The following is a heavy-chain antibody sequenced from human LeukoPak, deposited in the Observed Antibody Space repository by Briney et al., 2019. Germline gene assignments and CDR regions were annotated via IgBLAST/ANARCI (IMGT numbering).Heavy chain of an antibody. CDR3: ARVLGGIVGATGLDY. CDR2: ISGSGGST. D-gene: IGHD1-26*01. Sequence: PGGSLRLSCAASGFTFSSYAMSWVRQAPGKGLEWVSAISGSGGSTYYADSVKGRFTISRDNSKNTLYLQMNSLRAEDTAVYYCARVLGGIVGATGLDYWGQGTLVTVSS. J-gene: IGHJ4*02. CDR1: GFTFSSYA. V-gene: IGHV3-23*01.